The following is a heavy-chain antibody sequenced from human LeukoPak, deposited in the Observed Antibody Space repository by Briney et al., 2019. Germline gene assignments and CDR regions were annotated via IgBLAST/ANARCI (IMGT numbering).Heavy chain of an antibody. D-gene: IGHD3-22*01. CDR2: INHSGST. CDR3: ARGSHFVYYYDSSGYYYDY. J-gene: IGHJ4*02. V-gene: IGHV4-34*01. Sequence: TGGSLRLSCAASGFTFSDYYMSWIRQAPGKGLEWIGEINHSGSTNYNPSLKSRVTISVDTSKNQFSLKLSSVTAADTAVYYCARGSHFVYYYDSSGYYYDYWGQGTLVTVSS. CDR1: GFTFSDYY.